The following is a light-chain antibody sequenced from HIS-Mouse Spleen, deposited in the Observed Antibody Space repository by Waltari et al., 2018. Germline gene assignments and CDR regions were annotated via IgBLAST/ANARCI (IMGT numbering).Light chain of an antibody. CDR2: DVS. Sequence: QSALTQPRSVSGSPGQSVTISCTGTSSDVGGYNEFSWYQQHPGKAPKPMIYDVSKRPSGVPDRFSGSKSGNTASLTISGLQAEDEADYYCCSYAGSYTYVFGTGTKVTVL. J-gene: IGLJ1*01. CDR3: CSYAGSYTYV. CDR1: SSDVGGYNE. V-gene: IGLV2-11*01.